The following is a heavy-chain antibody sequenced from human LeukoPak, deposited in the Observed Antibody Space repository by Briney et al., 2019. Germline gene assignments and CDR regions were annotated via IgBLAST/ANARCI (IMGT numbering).Heavy chain of an antibody. J-gene: IGHJ4*02. CDR3: ARQRGSGCLDY. CDR2: IKQDGGET. V-gene: IGHV3-7*01. CDR1: RFTLCNYW. Sequence: PGGSLRLSCAASRFTLCNYWMSCVRQAPGEGLEWVANIKQDGGETYYVDSVKGRFTISRDNAKNSLSLQMNSLRAEETAVYYCARQRGSGCLDYWGQGTLVTVSS. D-gene: IGHD6-19*01.